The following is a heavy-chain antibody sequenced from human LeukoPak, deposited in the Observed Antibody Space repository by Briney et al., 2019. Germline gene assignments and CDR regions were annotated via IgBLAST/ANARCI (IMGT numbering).Heavy chain of an antibody. J-gene: IGHJ4*02. CDR2: ISSSSSSM. CDR3: ARIMTTVTTVEY. D-gene: IGHD4-17*01. Sequence: PGGSLRLSCAASGFTFSSYSINWVRQAPGKGLEWVSYISSSSSSMYYADSVKGRFTISRDNAKNSLYLQMNSLRAEDTAVYYCARIMTTVTTVEYWGQGTLVTVSS. V-gene: IGHV3-48*01. CDR1: GFTFSSYS.